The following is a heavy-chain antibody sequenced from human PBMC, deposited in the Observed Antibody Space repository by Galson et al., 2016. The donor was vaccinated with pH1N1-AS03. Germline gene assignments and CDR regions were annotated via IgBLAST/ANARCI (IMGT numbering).Heavy chain of an antibody. Sequence: SLRRCCAASGFTVATSNMHWVRQTQGMGLQWVSVISGGGGWTNYADSVRGRFTIPRDNSKNTLFLQMNSLRAEYTAVYYCAKPFPPGRFFFNWGQGTQVTVSS. V-gene: IGHV3-23*01. J-gene: IGHJ4*02. CDR1: GFTVATSN. D-gene: IGHD3-10*01. CDR2: ISGGGGWT. CDR3: AKPFPPGRFFFN.